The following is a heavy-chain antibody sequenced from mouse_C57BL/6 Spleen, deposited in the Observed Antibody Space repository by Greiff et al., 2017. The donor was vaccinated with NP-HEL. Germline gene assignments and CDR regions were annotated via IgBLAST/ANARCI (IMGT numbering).Heavy chain of an antibody. V-gene: IGHV5-4*01. CDR3: AREGGGRYWYFDV. Sequence: EVKLMESGGGLVKPGGSLKLSCAASGFTFSSYAMSWVRQTPEKRLEWVATISDGGSYTYYPDNVKGRFTISRDNAKNNLYLQMSHLKSEDTAMYYCAREGGGRYWYFDVWGTGTTVTVSS. CDR1: GFTFSSYA. CDR2: ISDGGSYT. J-gene: IGHJ1*03.